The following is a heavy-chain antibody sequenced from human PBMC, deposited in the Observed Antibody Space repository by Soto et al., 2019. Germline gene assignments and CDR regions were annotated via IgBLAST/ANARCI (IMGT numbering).Heavy chain of an antibody. CDR2: IYPGDSDT. J-gene: IGHJ3*02. CDR1: GYSFTSYW. D-gene: IGHD1-1*01. V-gene: IGHV5-51*01. CDR3: ATLPPGSAERYNWNDQADAFDI. Sequence: PGESLKISCKGSGYSFTSYWIGWVRQMPGKGLEWMGIIYPGDSDTRYSPSFQGQVTISADKSISTAYLQWSSLKASDTAMYYCATLPPGSAERYNWNDQADAFDIWGQGTMVTVSS.